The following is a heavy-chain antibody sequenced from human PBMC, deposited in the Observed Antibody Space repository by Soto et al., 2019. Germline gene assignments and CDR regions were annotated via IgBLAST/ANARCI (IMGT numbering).Heavy chain of an antibody. CDR3: AREEVAGISDYGMDV. V-gene: IGHV3-30-3*01. CDR1: GFTFSSYA. J-gene: IGHJ6*02. D-gene: IGHD6-19*01. Sequence: QVQLVESGGGVVQPGRSLRLSCAASGFTFSSYAMHWVRQAPGKGLEWVAVISYDGSNKYYADSVKGRFTISRDNSKNTLYLQMNSLRAEDTAVYYCAREEVAGISDYGMDVWGQGTTVTVSS. CDR2: ISYDGSNK.